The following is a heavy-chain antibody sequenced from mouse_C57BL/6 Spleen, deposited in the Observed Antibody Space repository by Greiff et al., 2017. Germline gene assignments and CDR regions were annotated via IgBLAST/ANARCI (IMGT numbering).Heavy chain of an antibody. V-gene: IGHV1-64*01. CDR2: IHPNSGST. Sequence: QVQLQQPGAELVKPGASVKLSCKASGYTFTSYWMHWVKQRPGQGLEWIGMIHPNSGSTNYNEKFKSKATLTVDKSSSTAYMQLSSLTSEDSAVYYCARDYDGYHAGFAYWGQGTLVTVSA. J-gene: IGHJ3*01. CDR1: GYTFTSYW. D-gene: IGHD2-3*01. CDR3: ARDYDGYHAGFAY.